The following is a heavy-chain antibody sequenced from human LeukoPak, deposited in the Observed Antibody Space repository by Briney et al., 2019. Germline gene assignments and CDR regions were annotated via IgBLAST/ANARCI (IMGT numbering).Heavy chain of an antibody. CDR2: ISGSGGNT. V-gene: IGHV3-23*01. CDR1: GFTFSSYA. Sequence: PGGSLRLSCAASGFTFSSYAMSWVRQAPGKGLEWVSAISGSGGNTYYADSVKGRFTISRDNSKNTLYLQMNSLRAEDTAVYYCASRSDLIGELSSFENWGQGTLVTVSS. CDR3: ASRSDLIGELSSFEN. J-gene: IGHJ4*02. D-gene: IGHD3-10*01.